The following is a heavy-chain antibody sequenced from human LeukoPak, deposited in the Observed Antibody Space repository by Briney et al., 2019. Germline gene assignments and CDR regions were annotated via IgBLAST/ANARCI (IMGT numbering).Heavy chain of an antibody. CDR1: GGSFRGYY. Sequence: SETLSLTCAVYGGSFRGYYWSWIRQSPGKGLEWIGDINHSGSSSSNASLKSRVTLLVDTSKDQFSLRLSSVTAADAGIYYCARVQYTRTSKRRRYALDVWGRGTTVTVSS. D-gene: IGHD1-14*01. V-gene: IGHV4-34*01. J-gene: IGHJ6*02. CDR3: ARVQYTRTSKRRRYALDV. CDR2: INHSGSS.